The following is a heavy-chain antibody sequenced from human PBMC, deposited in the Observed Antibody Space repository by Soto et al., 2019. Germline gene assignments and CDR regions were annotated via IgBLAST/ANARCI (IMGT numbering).Heavy chain of an antibody. D-gene: IGHD3-16*01. CDR3: ARVGSYYDYVWGSYPLGY. CDR2: ISAYNGNT. J-gene: IGHJ4*02. V-gene: IGHV1-18*04. Sequence: ASVKVSCKASGYTFTSYGISWVRQAPGQGLEWMGWISAYNGNTNYAQKLQGRVTMTTDTSTSTAYMELRSPRSDDTGVYYCARVGSYYDYVWGSYPLGYWGQGTLVTVSS. CDR1: GYTFTSYG.